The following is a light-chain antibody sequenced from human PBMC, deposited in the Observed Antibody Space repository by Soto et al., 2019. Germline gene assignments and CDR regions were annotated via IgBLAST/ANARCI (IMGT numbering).Light chain of an antibody. CDR3: SSYTSSSFVV. J-gene: IGLJ2*01. CDR2: DVS. Sequence: QSVLTQPDSVSGSPGQSITISCTGTSSDVGGYNYVSWYQQHPGKAPKLMIYDVSNRPSGVSNRFSGSKSGNTASLTISGLQAEDEADYYCSSYTSSSFVVFGGGTKLTVL. V-gene: IGLV2-14*01. CDR1: SSDVGGYNY.